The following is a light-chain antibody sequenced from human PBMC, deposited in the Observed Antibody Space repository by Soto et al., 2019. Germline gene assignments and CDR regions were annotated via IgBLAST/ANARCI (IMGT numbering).Light chain of an antibody. J-gene: IGLJ1*01. CDR1: SSDVGGYNY. Sequence: LTQPPSASGSPGQSVTISCTGTSSDVGGYNYVSWYQQHPGKAPKLMIYEVNKRPSGVPDRFSGSKSGNTASLSVSVLQAEDEADYYCSSYAGTPFGFGTGTKVTVL. CDR3: SSYAGTPFG. CDR2: EVN. V-gene: IGLV2-8*01.